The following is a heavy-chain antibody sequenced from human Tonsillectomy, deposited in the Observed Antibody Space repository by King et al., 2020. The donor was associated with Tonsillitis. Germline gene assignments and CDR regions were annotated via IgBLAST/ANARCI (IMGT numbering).Heavy chain of an antibody. CDR3: ARDPGPTGHYYFDY. Sequence: VQLVESGGGVVQPGRSLRLSCAASGFTFSSNAIHWIRQAPGKGLEWVAMISSDGSRNFYADSVKGRFTNSRDNSKNTLYLQMNSLRPDDTAVYYCARDPGPTGHYYFDYWGQGTLVTVSS. CDR1: GFTFSSNA. J-gene: IGHJ4*02. CDR2: ISSDGSRN. V-gene: IGHV3-30-3*01.